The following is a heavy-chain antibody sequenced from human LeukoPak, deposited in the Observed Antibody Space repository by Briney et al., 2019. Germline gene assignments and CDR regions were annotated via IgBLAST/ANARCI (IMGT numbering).Heavy chain of an antibody. CDR3: ARGQKVDTAMLPYFDY. Sequence: PSETLSLTCAVYGGSFSGYCWGWIRPPPGMGLGWIGETNHSGSTNYNPSLKSRATLSVDTSKNQCSLRLSSMTAADTAMYYCARGQKVDTAMLPYFDYWGRGTLVTVSS. D-gene: IGHD5-18*01. V-gene: IGHV4-34*01. CDR1: GGSFSGYC. J-gene: IGHJ4*02. CDR2: TNHSGST.